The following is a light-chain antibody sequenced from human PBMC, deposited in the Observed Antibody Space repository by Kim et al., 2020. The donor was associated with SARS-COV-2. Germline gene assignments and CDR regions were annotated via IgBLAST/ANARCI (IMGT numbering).Light chain of an antibody. CDR1: SSNIGNNV. V-gene: IGLV1-36*01. CDR2: YDD. CDR3: AAWDDSLNGWV. Sequence: QSVLTQPPSVSEAPRQRVTISCSGSSSNIGNNVVNWYQQLPGKAPKLLIYYDDLLPSGVSDRFSGSKSGTSASLAISGLQSEDEADYYCAAWDDSLNGWVFGGGTQLTVL. J-gene: IGLJ3*02.